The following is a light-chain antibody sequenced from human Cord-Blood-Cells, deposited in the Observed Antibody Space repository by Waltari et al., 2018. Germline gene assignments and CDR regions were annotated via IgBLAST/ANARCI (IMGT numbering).Light chain of an antibody. CDR3: SSYTSSSTC. Sequence: QSALTQPASVSGSPGQSITISCTGTSSDVGGYNYVSWYQQHPGKAPKPIIYDVSNRPPGVSNAFPGSKSGTPASLTISGLQAEDEVDYYSSSYTSSSTCFGGGTKLTVL. CDR1: SSDVGGYNY. J-gene: IGLJ2*01. V-gene: IGLV2-14*03. CDR2: DVS.